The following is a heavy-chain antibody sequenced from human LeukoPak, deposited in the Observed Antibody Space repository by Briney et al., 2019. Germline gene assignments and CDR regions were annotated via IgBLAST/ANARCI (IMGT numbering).Heavy chain of an antibody. Sequence: SETLSLTCTVSGGSISSYYWSWIRQPPGTGLEWIGYIYYSGSTNYNPSLKSRVTISVDTSKNQFSLKLSSVTAADTAVYYCARGVVVPAASQGGDAFDIWGQGTMVTVSS. CDR2: IYYSGST. CDR3: ARGVVVPAASQGGDAFDI. V-gene: IGHV4-59*01. D-gene: IGHD2-2*01. CDR1: GGSISSYY. J-gene: IGHJ3*02.